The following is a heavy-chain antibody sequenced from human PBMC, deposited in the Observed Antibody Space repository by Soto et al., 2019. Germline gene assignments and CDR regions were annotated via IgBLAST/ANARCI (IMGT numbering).Heavy chain of an antibody. V-gene: IGHV4-39*01. CDR1: GGSVSYNSYY. D-gene: IGHD2-21*01. J-gene: IGHJ4*02. CDR3: ARLVVVAQVANV. CDR2: IFYTGTT. Sequence: SETLSLTCSVSGGSVSYNSYYWGWIRQPPGKGLEWVGGIFYTGTTYYNPSLKDRLSISVDTSKNSFYLNLTSVTAADTAVYFCARLVVVAQVANVWGQGALVTVSS.